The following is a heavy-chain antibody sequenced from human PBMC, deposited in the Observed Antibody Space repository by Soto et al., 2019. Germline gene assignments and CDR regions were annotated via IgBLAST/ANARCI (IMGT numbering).Heavy chain of an antibody. V-gene: IGHV1-18*01. CDR3: ARACYDNRHMTSCGFDP. J-gene: IGHJ5*02. CDR2: ISACNGNT. D-gene: IGHD2-15*01. CDR1: GYTFTSYG. Sequence: QVQLVQSGAEVKKPGASVKVSCKASGYTFTSYGISWVRQAPGQGLEGMGWISACNGNTNYAQKLQGRVTMTTDTSTSTAYMELRSLRSDDTAVYYCARACYDNRHMTSCGFDPWGEGTLVIVSS.